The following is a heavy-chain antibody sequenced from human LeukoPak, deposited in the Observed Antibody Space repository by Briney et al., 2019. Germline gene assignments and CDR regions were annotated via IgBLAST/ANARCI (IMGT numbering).Heavy chain of an antibody. V-gene: IGHV3-7*01. CDR1: GFTFSTYW. Sequence: GGSLRLSCAASGFTFSTYWMSWVRQAPGKGLQWVANIKQDGSEKNYADSVKGRFTISKDNAKNSLYLQMSSLRAEDTAIYYCARERPGSASAFDYWGQGTLVTVSS. CDR2: IKQDGSEK. J-gene: IGHJ4*02. D-gene: IGHD6-25*01. CDR3: ARERPGSASAFDY.